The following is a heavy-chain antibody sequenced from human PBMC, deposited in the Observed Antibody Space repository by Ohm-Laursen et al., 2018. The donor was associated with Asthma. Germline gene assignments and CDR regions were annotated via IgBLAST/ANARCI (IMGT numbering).Heavy chain of an antibody. Sequence: PGTLSLTCVLSGGSINNYWWSWVRQPPGKGLEWIGEISHSGAASFNPSLTSRATISLDKSKTHFSLELTSVTAADTAVYYCARSTGWYRLDLWGQGTLVTVSS. CDR1: GGSINNYW. J-gene: IGHJ5*02. CDR3: ARSTGWYRLDL. D-gene: IGHD6-19*01. V-gene: IGHV4-4*03. CDR2: ISHSGAA.